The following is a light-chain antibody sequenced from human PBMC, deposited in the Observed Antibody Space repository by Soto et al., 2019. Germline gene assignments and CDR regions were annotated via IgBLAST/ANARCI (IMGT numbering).Light chain of an antibody. CDR3: QQRSNWPPIT. V-gene: IGKV3-11*01. CDR2: DAS. Sequence: EIVLTQSPATLSLSPGERATLSCRASQSVSRHLAWYQQKPGQAPRLLIYDASNRATGIPARFSGSGSGTDFTLTISRLEPEDFAVYYCQQRSNWPPITFGQGTRLEI. CDR1: QSVSRH. J-gene: IGKJ5*01.